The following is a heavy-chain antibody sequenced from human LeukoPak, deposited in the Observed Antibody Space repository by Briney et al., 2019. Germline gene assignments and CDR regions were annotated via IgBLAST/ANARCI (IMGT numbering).Heavy chain of an antibody. J-gene: IGHJ6*03. CDR3: ARGGEITLFGVVNYSGYYYYMDV. CDR2: INPNSGGT. D-gene: IGHD3-3*01. V-gene: IGHV1-2*02. CDR1: GYTFTSYG. Sequence: ASVKVSCKASGYTFTSYGISWVRQAPGQGLEWMGWINPNSGGTNYARKFQGRVTMTRDTSISTAYMELSRLRSDDTAVYYCARGGEITLFGVVNYSGYYYYMDVWGKGTTVTVSS.